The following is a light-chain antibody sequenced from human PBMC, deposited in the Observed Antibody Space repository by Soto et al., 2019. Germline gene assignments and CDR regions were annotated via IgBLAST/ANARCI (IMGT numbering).Light chain of an antibody. CDR2: GAS. Sequence: EIVLTQSPGTLSLSPGERATLSCRARQSVSSTFLAWYQQKAGQAPRLLIYGASSRATGIPERFSGSGSGTDFTLTISRLEAEDFAVYYCQHYDSSPPLVTFGQGTRLEIK. CDR1: QSVSSTF. V-gene: IGKV3-20*01. CDR3: QHYDSSPPLVT. J-gene: IGKJ5*01.